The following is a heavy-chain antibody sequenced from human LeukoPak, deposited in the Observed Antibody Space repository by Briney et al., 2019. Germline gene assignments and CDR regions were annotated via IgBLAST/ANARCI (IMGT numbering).Heavy chain of an antibody. CDR3: ARHSEGPVNDAFDI. CDR1: GFSFSEYY. D-gene: IGHD2-2*01. Sequence: PGGSLRLSCAASGFSFSEYYMTWIRQGPGRGLEWVSNPSSSGRYTNYADSVRGRFTISRDNAKKSLYLQMNSLRAEDTAVYYCARHSEGPVNDAFDIWGQGTKVTVSS. CDR2: PSSSGRYT. V-gene: IGHV3-11*03. J-gene: IGHJ3*02.